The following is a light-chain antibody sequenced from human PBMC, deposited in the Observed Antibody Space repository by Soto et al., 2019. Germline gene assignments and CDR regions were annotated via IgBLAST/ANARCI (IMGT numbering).Light chain of an antibody. CDR2: GTK. CDR3: VLYVGSGIWV. V-gene: IGLV8-61*01. J-gene: IGLJ3*02. Sequence: QAVVTQEPSFSVSPGGTVTLTCGLSSGSVSTSHFPNWYQQTPCQPPRTLIYGTKTRSSGVPDRFSGSILGIRAALTITGAQADDESDYYCVLYVGSGIWVFGGGTKLTVL. CDR1: SGSVSTSHF.